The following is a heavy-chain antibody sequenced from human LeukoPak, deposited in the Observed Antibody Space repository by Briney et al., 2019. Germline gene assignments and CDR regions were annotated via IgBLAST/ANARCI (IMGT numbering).Heavy chain of an antibody. CDR2: IASDGSHT. J-gene: IGHJ3*02. D-gene: IGHD2-21*01. CDR3: ARERQDTILHSGAFDI. Sequence: PGRSLRLSCAASGFTFSTYFMHWVRQAPGKGLEWVADIASDGSHTFYVESVKGRFTISRDNSKNTLYLQMNSLRAEDTVVYFCARERQDTILHSGAFDIWGQGTMVTVSS. V-gene: IGHV3-30-3*01. CDR1: GFTFSTYF.